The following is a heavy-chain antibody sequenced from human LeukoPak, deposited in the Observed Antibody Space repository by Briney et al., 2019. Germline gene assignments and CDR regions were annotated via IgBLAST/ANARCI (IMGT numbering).Heavy chain of an antibody. J-gene: IGHJ4*02. V-gene: IGHV3-30-3*01. CDR2: ISYDGSNK. CDR3: ARDGGYSYGYFNY. Sequence: GRSLRLSCAASGFTFSSYAMHWVRQAPGKGLEWVAVISYDGSNKYYTDSVKGRFTISRDNSKNTLYLQMNSLRAEDTAVYYCARDGGYSYGYFNYWGQGTLVTVSS. D-gene: IGHD5-18*01. CDR1: GFTFSSYA.